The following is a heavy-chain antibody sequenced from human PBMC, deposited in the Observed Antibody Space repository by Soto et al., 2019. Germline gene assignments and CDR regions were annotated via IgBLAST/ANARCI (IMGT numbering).Heavy chain of an antibody. D-gene: IGHD4-17*01. CDR3: ARAQGMTTVH. J-gene: IGHJ4*02. V-gene: IGHV4-4*02. Sequence: PSETLSLTCAVSSASISSSDWWNWVRQAPGKGLEWIGEVFHSGSTNYNPSLKSRVTMSVDMSKNQFSLNLRSVTAAYTAVYYCARAQGMTTVHWGPGTLVTVSS. CDR1: SASISSSDW. CDR2: VFHSGST.